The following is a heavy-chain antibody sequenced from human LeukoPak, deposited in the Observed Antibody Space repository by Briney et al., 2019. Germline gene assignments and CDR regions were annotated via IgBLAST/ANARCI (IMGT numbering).Heavy chain of an antibody. J-gene: IGHJ4*02. D-gene: IGHD5-12*01. Sequence: GGSLRLSCAASGFTFSSYEMNWVREAPGKGLEWVSYISNTERTIYYADSVRGRFTISRDNAKNSLYLQMSSLRAEDTAVYYCARARQQMATSYFDYWGQGTLVTVSS. CDR3: ARARQQMATSYFDY. V-gene: IGHV3-48*03. CDR2: ISNTERTI. CDR1: GFTFSSYE.